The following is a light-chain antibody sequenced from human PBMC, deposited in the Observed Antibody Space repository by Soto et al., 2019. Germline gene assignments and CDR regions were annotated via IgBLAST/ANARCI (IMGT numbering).Light chain of an antibody. V-gene: IGLV2-14*01. J-gene: IGLJ1*01. Sequence: QSALTQPASVSGSPGQSITIYCTGTSGDVGGYKFVSWYQQHPGKAPKLMIYEVSNRPSGVSSRFSGSKSGNTASLTISGLQAEDEAEYFCGSSTGNIYVFGTGTKLTVL. CDR2: EVS. CDR1: SGDVGGYKF. CDR3: GSSTGNIYV.